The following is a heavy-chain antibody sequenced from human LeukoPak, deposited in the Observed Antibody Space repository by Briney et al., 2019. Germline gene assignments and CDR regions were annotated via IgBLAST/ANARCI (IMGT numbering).Heavy chain of an antibody. Sequence: GGSLRLSCAASGFTFSSYWMSWVRQAPGKGLEWVAHIKQDGSEIYYVDSVKGRFTISRDNAKDSLYLQMDSLRAEDTAVYYCASWSSGSPPTNIWGQGSLVTVSS. CDR1: GFTFSSYW. D-gene: IGHD6-19*01. CDR2: IKQDGSEI. V-gene: IGHV3-7*01. J-gene: IGHJ4*02. CDR3: ASWSSGSPPTNI.